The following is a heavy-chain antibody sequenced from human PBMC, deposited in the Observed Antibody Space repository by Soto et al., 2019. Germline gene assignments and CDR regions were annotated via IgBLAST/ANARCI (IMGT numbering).Heavy chain of an antibody. V-gene: IGHV4-59*01. Sequence: SETLSLTCTVSGGSISSYYWSWIRQPPGKGLEWIGYIYYSGSTNYNPSLKSRVTISVDTSENPFSLKLSSVTAADTAVYYCARGFRNSPATYYYYCMDVWGKGTTVTVSS. D-gene: IGHD2-2*01. CDR3: ARGFRNSPATYYYYCMDV. CDR2: IYYSGST. CDR1: GGSISSYY. J-gene: IGHJ6*03.